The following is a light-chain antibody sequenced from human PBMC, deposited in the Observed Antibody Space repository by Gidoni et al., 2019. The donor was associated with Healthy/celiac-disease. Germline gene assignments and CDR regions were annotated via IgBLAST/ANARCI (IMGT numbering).Light chain of an antibody. CDR1: SSDVGGYNY. CDR3: SSYTSSSTVV. CDR2: DVS. Sequence: LTQPASVSGSPGQSITISCTGTSSDVGGYNYVSWYQQHPGKAPKLMIYDVSNRPSGVSNRFSGAKSGNTASLTISGLQAEDEADYYCSSYTSSSTVVFGGGTKLNVL. J-gene: IGLJ2*01. V-gene: IGLV2-14*03.